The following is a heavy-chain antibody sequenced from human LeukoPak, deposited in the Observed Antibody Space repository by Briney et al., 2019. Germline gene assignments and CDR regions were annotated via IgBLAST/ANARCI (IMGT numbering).Heavy chain of an antibody. CDR3: ARGLNIFDY. Sequence: SETLSLTCAVHGGSLSGNYWSWIRQPPGKGLQWIGQGTHDGVTTYNPSLKSRVTISVDTPRNQVSLKVTPLTAADTAVYYCARGLNIFDYWGQGTLVTVSS. V-gene: IGHV4-34*01. J-gene: IGHJ4*02. CDR2: GTHDGVT. CDR1: GGSLSGNY.